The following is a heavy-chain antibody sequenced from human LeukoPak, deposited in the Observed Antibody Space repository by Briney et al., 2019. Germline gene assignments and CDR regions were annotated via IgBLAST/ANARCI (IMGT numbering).Heavy chain of an antibody. J-gene: IGHJ4*02. CDR1: GGSISSYY. CDR2: IYYSGST. Sequence: PSETLSLTCTVSGGSISSYYWSWIRQPPGKGLEWIGYIYYSGSTNYNPSLKSRVTISVDKSKNQFSLKLSSVTAADTAVYYCASLAVAGTFDYWGQGTLVTVSS. D-gene: IGHD6-19*01. CDR3: ASLAVAGTFDY. V-gene: IGHV4-59*12.